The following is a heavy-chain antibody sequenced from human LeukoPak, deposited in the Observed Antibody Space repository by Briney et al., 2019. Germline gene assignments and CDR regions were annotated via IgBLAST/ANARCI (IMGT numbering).Heavy chain of an antibody. CDR3: ARGKPPPYYDSLTGYLSWFDP. V-gene: IGHV1-69*13. D-gene: IGHD3-9*01. CDR2: IIPIFGTA. CDR1: GGTFSSYA. J-gene: IGHJ5*02. Sequence: GASVKVSCKASGGTFSSYAISWVRQAPGQGLEWMGGIIPIFGTANYAQKFQGRVTIAADESTSTAYMELSSLRSEDTAVYYCARGKPPPYYDSLTGYLSWFDPWGQGALVTVSS.